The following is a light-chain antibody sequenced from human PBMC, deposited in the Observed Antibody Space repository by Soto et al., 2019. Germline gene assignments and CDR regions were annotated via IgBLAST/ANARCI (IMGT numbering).Light chain of an antibody. J-gene: IGLJ1*01. CDR1: SSDVAAYNY. Sequence: QSALTQPASVSGSPGQSIAISCTGTSSDVAAYNYVSWYQQHPGKAPKLMIYDVSNRPSGVSDRFSGSKSGNTASLTISGLQADDEADYYCSSYTSSASYVFGIGTKVTVL. CDR2: DVS. CDR3: SSYTSSASYV. V-gene: IGLV2-14*01.